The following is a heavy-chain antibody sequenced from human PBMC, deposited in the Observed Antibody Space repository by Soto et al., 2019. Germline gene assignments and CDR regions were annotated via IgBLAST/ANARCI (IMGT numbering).Heavy chain of an antibody. J-gene: IGHJ4*02. V-gene: IGHV4-39*01. D-gene: IGHD3-22*01. CDR1: GGSISSSSYY. Sequence: SETLSLTCTVSGGSISSSSYYWGWIRQPPGKGLEWIGSIYYSGSTYYNPSLKSRVTISVDTSKNQFSLKLSSVTAADTAVYYCARLNGYYDSSGYYPYRGQGTLVTVSS. CDR2: IYYSGST. CDR3: ARLNGYYDSSGYYPY.